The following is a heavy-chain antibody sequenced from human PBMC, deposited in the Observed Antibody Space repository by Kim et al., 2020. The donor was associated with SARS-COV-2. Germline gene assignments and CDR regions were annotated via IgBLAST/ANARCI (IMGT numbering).Heavy chain of an antibody. CDR1: GGSISSSSYY. CDR3: ARHTGLGDTAMVGYYFDY. V-gene: IGHV4-39*01. J-gene: IGHJ4*02. Sequence: SETLSLTCTVSGGSISSSSYYWGWIRQPPGKGLEWIGSIYYSGSTYYNPSLKSRVTISVDTSKYQFSLKLSSVTAADTAVYYCARHTGLGDTAMVGYYFDYWGQGNLVTVSS. CDR2: IYYSGST. D-gene: IGHD5-18*01.